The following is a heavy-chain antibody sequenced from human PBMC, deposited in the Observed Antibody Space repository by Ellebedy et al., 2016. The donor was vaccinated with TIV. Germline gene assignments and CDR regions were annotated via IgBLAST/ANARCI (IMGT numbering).Heavy chain of an antibody. CDR1: GGSFGDYY. CDR2: INHSGST. D-gene: IGHD3-9*01. J-gene: IGHJ5*02. CDR3: ARESPNYDT. Sequence: SETLSLTCAVYGGSFGDYYWTWIRQPPGKGLEWIGEINHSGSTNYNPSLKSRVTISVDTSKNQFSLKLSSVTAADTAVYYCARESPNYDTWGQGTLVTVSS. V-gene: IGHV4-34*01.